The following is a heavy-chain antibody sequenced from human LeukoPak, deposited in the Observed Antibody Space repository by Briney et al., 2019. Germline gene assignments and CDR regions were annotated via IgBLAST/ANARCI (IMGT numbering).Heavy chain of an antibody. J-gene: IGHJ6*03. CDR3: ARSGYSGYDYYYYYYMDV. V-gene: IGHV4-61*02. CDR1: GGSISSGSYY. Sequence: SETLSLTCTVSGGSISSGSYYWSWIRQPAGKGLEWIGRICTSGSTNYNPSLKSRVTISVDTSKNQFSLKLSSVTAADTAVYYCARSGYSGYDYYYYYYMDVWGKGTTVTISS. D-gene: IGHD5-12*01. CDR2: ICTSGST.